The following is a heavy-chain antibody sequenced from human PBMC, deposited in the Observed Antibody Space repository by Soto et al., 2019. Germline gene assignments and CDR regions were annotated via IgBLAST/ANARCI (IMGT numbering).Heavy chain of an antibody. CDR1: GGSISSGDYY. V-gene: IGHV4-30-4*01. CDR3: ARCASSCSLGF. Sequence: QVELQESGPGLAKPSQTLSLTCTVSGGSISSGDYYWSWIRQPPGKGLEWIGYIYYSGGTYYNPSLTSRVTESVDTSKNQFSLKLSSVTAGDTAVYYWARCASSCSLGFWGQGTLVTVSS. D-gene: IGHD2-15*01. CDR2: IYYSGGT. J-gene: IGHJ4*02.